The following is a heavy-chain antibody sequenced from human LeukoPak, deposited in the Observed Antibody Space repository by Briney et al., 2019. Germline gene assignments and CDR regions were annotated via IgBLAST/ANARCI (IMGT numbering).Heavy chain of an antibody. CDR2: IKRKTDGETT. J-gene: IGHJ4*02. CDR1: GFTFSDAW. CDR3: STGYSRASHDGY. D-gene: IGHD6-6*01. Sequence: GGSLRLSCAASGFTFSDAWMNWVRQAPGTGLEWVGLIKRKTDGETTDYAAPVKGRFTISRDDSQNTLSLQMNGLKTEDTGVYFCSTGYSRASHDGYWGQGTLVTVS. V-gene: IGHV3-15*01.